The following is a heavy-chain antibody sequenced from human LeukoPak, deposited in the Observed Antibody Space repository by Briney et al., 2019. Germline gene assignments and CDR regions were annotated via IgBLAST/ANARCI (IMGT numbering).Heavy chain of an antibody. D-gene: IGHD4-23*01. J-gene: IGHJ6*03. V-gene: IGHV1-46*01. CDR2: INPFGGST. Sequence: ASVKVSCKTSGYTFTNYYIHWVRQAPGQGLEWMGIINPFGGSTSYAQKFQGRVTMTRDMSTSTVYMELSSLRSEDTAVYSCARSRAPGGPSFYFYYYYMDVWGKGTTVTVSS. CDR3: ARSRAPGGPSFYFYYYYMDV. CDR1: GYTFTNYY.